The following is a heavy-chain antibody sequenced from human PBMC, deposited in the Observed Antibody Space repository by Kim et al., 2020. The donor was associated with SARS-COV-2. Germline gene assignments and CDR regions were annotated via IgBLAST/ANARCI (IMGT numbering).Heavy chain of an antibody. D-gene: IGHD1-26*01. V-gene: IGHV4-34*01. Sequence: SETLSLTCAVYGGSFSGYYWSWIRQPPGKGLEWIGEINHSGSTNYNPSLKSRVTISVDTSKNQFSLKLSSVTAAATAVYYCARGLGVGGATTNFDYWGQG. CDR2: INHSGST. CDR1: GGSFSGYY. CDR3: ARGLGVGGATTNFDY. J-gene: IGHJ4*02.